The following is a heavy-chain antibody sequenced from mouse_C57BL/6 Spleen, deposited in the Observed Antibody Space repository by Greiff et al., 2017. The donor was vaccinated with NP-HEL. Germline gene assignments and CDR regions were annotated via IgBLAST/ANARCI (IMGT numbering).Heavy chain of an antibody. CDR3: ARLGDYDYDVYAMDY. V-gene: IGHV1-75*01. D-gene: IGHD2-4*01. Sequence: VQLQQSGPELVKPGASVKISCKASGYTFTDYYINWVKQRPGQGLEWIGWIFPGSGSTYYNEKFKGKATLTVDKSSSTAYMLLSSLTSEDSAVYFCARLGDYDYDVYAMDYWGQGTSVTVSS. J-gene: IGHJ4*01. CDR1: GYTFTDYY. CDR2: IFPGSGST.